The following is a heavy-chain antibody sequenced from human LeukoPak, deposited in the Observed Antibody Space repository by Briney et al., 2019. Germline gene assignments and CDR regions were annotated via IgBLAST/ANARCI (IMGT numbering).Heavy chain of an antibody. CDR2: ISWDGGST. CDR3: ASPYCSSTSCPVGY. J-gene: IGHJ4*02. V-gene: IGHV3-43D*04. CDR1: GFTFEDYA. Sequence: PGGSLRLSCATSGFTFEDYAMHWVRQVPGKGLEWVSLISWDGGSTYYADSVKGRFTISRDNSRNSLYLQMNSLRAEDTALYYCASPYCSSTSCPVGYWGQGTLVTVSS. D-gene: IGHD2-2*01.